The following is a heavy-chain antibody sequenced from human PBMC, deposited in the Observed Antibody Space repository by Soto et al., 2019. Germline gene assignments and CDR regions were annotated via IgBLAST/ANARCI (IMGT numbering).Heavy chain of an antibody. V-gene: IGHV4-39*01. J-gene: IGHJ6*02. CDR2: IYYSGST. CDR1: GGSISNSTYY. D-gene: IGHD4-17*01. Sequence: SDTLSLTCTISGGSISNSTYYWGWTRQPPGKGLEWIGSIYYSGSTYYNPSLKSRVTISVDTSKNQFSLKLSSVTAADTAVYYCARSLTTVVTMDAWGQGTTVTVS. CDR3: ARSLTTVVTMDA.